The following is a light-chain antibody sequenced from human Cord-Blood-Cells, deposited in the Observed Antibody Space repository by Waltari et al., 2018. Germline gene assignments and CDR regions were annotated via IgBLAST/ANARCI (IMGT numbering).Light chain of an antibody. Sequence: IQMTLSPSTLSASVGDRVTSTCRASQSISSWLAWYQQKPGKAPKLLIYDASSLESGVPSRFSGSGSGTEFTLTISSLQPDDFATYYCQQYNSYWTFGQGTKVEIK. V-gene: IGKV1-5*01. J-gene: IGKJ1*01. CDR3: QQYNSYWT. CDR2: DAS. CDR1: QSISSW.